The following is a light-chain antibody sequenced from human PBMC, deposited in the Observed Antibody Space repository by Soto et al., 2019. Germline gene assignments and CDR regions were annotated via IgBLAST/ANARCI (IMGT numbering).Light chain of an antibody. CDR2: EAS. CDR1: SSDLGNHNL. V-gene: IGLV2-23*01. CDR3: CSYAGRSTWV. Sequence: QSALTQPASVSGSPGQSITISCTGTSSDLGNHNLVSWCQQYPGKAPTLMIYEASQRPSGISHRFSGSKSGNTASLTISGLQTKDEANYYCCSYAGRSTWVFGGGTQLTVL. J-gene: IGLJ3*02.